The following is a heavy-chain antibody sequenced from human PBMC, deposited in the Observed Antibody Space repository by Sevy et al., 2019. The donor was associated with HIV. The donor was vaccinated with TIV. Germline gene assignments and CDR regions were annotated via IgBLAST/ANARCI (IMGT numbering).Heavy chain of an antibody. V-gene: IGHV3-15*01. D-gene: IGHD3-10*01. CDR1: GFTFSNAW. Sequence: GGSLSLSCAASGFTFSNAWMSWVRQAPGKGLEWVGRIKSKTDGGTTDYAAPVKGRFTISRDDSKNTLYLQMNSLKTEDTAVYYCTTDPSPRSMVRGVIIAGDAFDIWGQGTMVTVSS. J-gene: IGHJ3*02. CDR2: IKSKTDGGTT. CDR3: TTDPSPRSMVRGVIIAGDAFDI.